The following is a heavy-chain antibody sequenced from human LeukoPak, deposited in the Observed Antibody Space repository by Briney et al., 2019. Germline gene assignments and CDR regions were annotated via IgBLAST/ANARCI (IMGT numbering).Heavy chain of an antibody. J-gene: IGHJ5*02. V-gene: IGHV1-24*01. Sequence: ASVKVSCKVSGYTLTELSMHWVRQAPGKGNEWMGGFDPEDGETICAQKFQGRVTMTEDTSTDTAYMELSSLRSEDTAVYYCATGGGSGWYAWGQGTLVTVSS. CDR3: ATGGGSGWYA. CDR1: GYTLTELS. D-gene: IGHD6-19*01. CDR2: FDPEDGET.